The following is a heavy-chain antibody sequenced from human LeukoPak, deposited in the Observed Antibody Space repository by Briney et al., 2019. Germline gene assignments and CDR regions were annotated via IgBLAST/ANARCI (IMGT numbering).Heavy chain of an antibody. V-gene: IGHV3-23*01. J-gene: IGHJ4*02. CDR2: ISGSGGST. D-gene: IGHD3-22*01. CDR3: RVAAYYDSSGPLDY. CDR1: GFTFSSYA. Sequence: GGSLRLSCAVSGFTFSSYAMSWVRQAPGKGLEWVSAISGSGGSTYYADSVKGRFTISRDNPKNTLYLQMNSLRAEDTAVFYCRVAAYYDSSGPLDYWGQGTLVTVSS.